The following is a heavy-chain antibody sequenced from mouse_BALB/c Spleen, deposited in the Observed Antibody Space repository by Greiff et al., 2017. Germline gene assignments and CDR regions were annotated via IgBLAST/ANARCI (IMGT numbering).Heavy chain of an antibody. D-gene: IGHD2-3*01. CDR2: INPSNGRT. V-gene: IGHV1S81*02. Sequence: QVHVKQPGAELVKPGASVKLSCKASGYTFTSYWMHWVKQRPGQGLEWIGEINPSNGRTNYNEKFKSKATLTVDKSSSTAYMQLSSLTSEDSAVYYCARDGYYSFAYWGQGTLVTVSA. CDR3: ARDGYYSFAY. J-gene: IGHJ3*01. CDR1: GYTFTSYW.